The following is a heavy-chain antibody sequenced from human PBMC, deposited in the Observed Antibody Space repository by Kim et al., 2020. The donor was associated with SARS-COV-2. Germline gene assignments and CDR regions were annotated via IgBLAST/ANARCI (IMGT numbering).Heavy chain of an antibody. CDR3: GRDGDGYNSGAFDI. CDR1: GGSISSYY. D-gene: IGHD5-12*01. V-gene: IGHV4-59*13. CDR2: IYYPGST. Sequence: SETLSLTCTVSGGSISSYYWSWIRQPPGKGLEWIGYIYYPGSTNYNPSLKSRVTISVDTSKNQFSLKLSSVTAADTAVYYCGRDGDGYNSGAFDIWGQGTVVT. J-gene: IGHJ3*02.